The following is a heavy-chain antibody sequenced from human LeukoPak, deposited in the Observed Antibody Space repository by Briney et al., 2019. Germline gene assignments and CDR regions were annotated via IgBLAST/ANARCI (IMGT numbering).Heavy chain of an antibody. V-gene: IGHV3-53*01. CDR3: ARTRSAAGYAFDI. CDR2: IYSDNT. Sequence: PGGSLRLSCTVSGFTVSSNSMSWVRQAPGKGLEWVSFIYSDNTHYSDSVKGRFTISRDNSKNTLYLQMNSLRAEDTAVYYCARTRSAAGYAFDIWGQGTMVTVSS. D-gene: IGHD3-10*01. CDR1: GFTVSSNS. J-gene: IGHJ3*02.